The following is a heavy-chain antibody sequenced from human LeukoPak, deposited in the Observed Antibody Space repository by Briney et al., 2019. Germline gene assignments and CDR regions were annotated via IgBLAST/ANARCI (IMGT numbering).Heavy chain of an antibody. CDR2: TFYRSKWYN. CDR3: ARRGVGSTSAAFDI. CDR1: GESVSSNSAA. J-gene: IGHJ3*02. D-gene: IGHD1-26*01. Sequence: SQTLSLTCAISGESVSSNSAAWNWIRQSPSRGLEWLGRTFYRSKWYNDYAVSVKSRITINPDTSKNQFSLQLNSVTPEDTAVYYCARRGVGSTSAAFDIWGQGTMVTVSS. V-gene: IGHV6-1*01.